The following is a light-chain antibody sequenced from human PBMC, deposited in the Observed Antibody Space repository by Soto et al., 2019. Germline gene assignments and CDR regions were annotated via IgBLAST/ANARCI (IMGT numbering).Light chain of an antibody. V-gene: IGLV2-8*01. CDR3: SSYAGSNNYV. Sequence: QSALTQPPSASGSPGQSVTICCTGASRDVGGYNYVSWYQQHPGKAPKLMIYEVSKRPSGVPDRFSGSKSGNTASLTVSGLQAEDEADYYCSSYAGSNNYVFGTGTKVTVL. CDR2: EVS. J-gene: IGLJ1*01. CDR1: SRDVGGYNY.